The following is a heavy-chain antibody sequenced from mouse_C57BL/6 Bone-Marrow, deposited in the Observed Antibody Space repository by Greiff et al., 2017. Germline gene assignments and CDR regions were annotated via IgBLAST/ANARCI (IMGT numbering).Heavy chain of an antibody. D-gene: IGHD2-4*01. J-gene: IGHJ3*01. CDR1: GFTFSSYG. Sequence: DVKLQESGGDLVKPGGSLKLSCAASGFTFSSYGMSWVRQTPDKRLEWVATISSGGSYTYYPDSVKGRFTISRDNAKNTLYLQMSSLKSEDTAMYYCARHYDYAWFAYWGQGTLVTVSA. CDR2: ISSGGSYT. V-gene: IGHV5-6*02. CDR3: ARHYDYAWFAY.